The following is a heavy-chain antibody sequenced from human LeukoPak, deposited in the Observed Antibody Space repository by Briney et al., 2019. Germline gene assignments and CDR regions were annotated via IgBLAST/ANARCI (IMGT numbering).Heavy chain of an antibody. CDR1: GYTFTSYG. CDR3: ARDAPRVASSSSKRGFDY. CDR2: ISAYNGNT. Sequence: GASVKVSCKASGYTFTSYGISWVRQAPGQGLEWMGWISAYNGNTNYAQKLQGRVTMTTDTSTSAAYMELRSLRSDDTAVYYCARDAPRVASSSSKRGFDYWGQGTLVTVSS. J-gene: IGHJ4*02. D-gene: IGHD6-6*01. V-gene: IGHV1-18*01.